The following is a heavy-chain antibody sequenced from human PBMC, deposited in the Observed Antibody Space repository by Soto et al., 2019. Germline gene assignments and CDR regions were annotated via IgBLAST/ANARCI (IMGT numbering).Heavy chain of an antibody. D-gene: IGHD2-2*01. Sequence: EVQLLESGGGLVQPGGSLRLSCSASGFTFGNYAMRWVRQAPGKGLEWVSGITAGGGTTDYADSVKGRFTISRDNSKNTLYLQMSSLRVEDTAVYYSAKAHRVYGSTWFFFDSWGQGSLVTVS. CDR1: GFTFGNYA. CDR2: ITAGGGTT. CDR3: AKAHRVYGSTWFFFDS. J-gene: IGHJ4*02. V-gene: IGHV3-23*01.